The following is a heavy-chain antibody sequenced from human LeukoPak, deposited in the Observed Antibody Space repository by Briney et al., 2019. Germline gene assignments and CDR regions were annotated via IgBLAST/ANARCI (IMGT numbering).Heavy chain of an antibody. J-gene: IGHJ6*02. CDR2: ISGSGGST. V-gene: IGHV3-23*01. CDR3: AKVFKGSSYYGMDV. Sequence: PGGSLRLSCAASGFTFSSYAMSWVRQAPGKGLEWVSAISGSGGSTYYADSVKGRFTISRDNSKNTLYLQMNSLRAEDTAVYYCAKVFKGSSYYGMDVWGPGTTVIVSS. CDR1: GFTFSSYA.